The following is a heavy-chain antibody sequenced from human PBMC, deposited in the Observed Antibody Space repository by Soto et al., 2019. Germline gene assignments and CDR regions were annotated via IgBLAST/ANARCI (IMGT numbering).Heavy chain of an antibody. CDR3: ATRDRQYYFDY. CDR1: GFTFTSSA. CDR2: FDPEDGET. D-gene: IGHD4-4*01. J-gene: IGHJ4*02. Sequence: ASVKVSCKASGFTFTSSAVQWVRQARGKGLEWMGGFDPEDGETIYAQKFQGRVTMTEDTSTDTAYMELSSLSSEDTAVYYCATRDRQYYFDYWGQGTLVTVSS. V-gene: IGHV1-24*01.